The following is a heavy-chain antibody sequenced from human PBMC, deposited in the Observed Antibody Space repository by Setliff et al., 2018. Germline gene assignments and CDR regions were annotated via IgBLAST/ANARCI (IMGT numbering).Heavy chain of an antibody. CDR2: IYHSGST. V-gene: IGHV4-38-2*02. Sequence: KPSETLSLTCTVSGYSISSGYIWGWIRQPPGKGLEWIGSIYHSGSTYYNPSLKSRVTISVDTSKNQFSLKLSSVTAADTAVYYCARSASDWAAAGEFDYWGQGTLVTVSS. J-gene: IGHJ4*02. D-gene: IGHD6-13*01. CDR3: ARSASDWAAAGEFDY. CDR1: GYSISSGYI.